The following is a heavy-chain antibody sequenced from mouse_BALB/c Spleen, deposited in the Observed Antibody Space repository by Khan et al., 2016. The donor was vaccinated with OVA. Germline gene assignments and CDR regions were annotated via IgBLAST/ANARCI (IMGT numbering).Heavy chain of an antibody. J-gene: IGHJ4*01. CDR3: ARGYGNFVNPHYAMDY. CDR2: ISSGGST. D-gene: IGHD2-1*01. V-gene: IGHV5-6-5*01. CDR1: GFTFSIYA. Sequence: EVQVVESGGGLVKPGGSLKLSCAASGFTFSIYAMSWVRQTPEQRLEWVASISSGGSTYYPDSVKGRFTISRDNARNILYLQMSSLSSEDTAMYYCARGYGNFVNPHYAMDYWGQGTSVTVSS.